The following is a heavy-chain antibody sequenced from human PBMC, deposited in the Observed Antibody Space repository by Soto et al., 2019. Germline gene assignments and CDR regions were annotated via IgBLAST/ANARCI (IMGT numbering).Heavy chain of an antibody. J-gene: IGHJ5*02. V-gene: IGHV4-59*01. CDR3: ARETYGDYVGYFDP. CDR1: GGSISGYY. CDR2: MYNTGST. Sequence: SETLSLTCTVSGGSISGYYWSWIRQPPGKGLEWIGYMYNTGSTVYNPSFNSRVTISVDTSKNQFSLKLNSVTAADTAVYYCARETYGDYVGYFDPWGQGIQVT. D-gene: IGHD4-17*01.